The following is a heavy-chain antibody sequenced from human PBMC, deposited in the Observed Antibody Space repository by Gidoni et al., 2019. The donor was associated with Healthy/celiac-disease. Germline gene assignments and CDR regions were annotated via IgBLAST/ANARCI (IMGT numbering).Heavy chain of an antibody. D-gene: IGHD3-10*01. J-gene: IGHJ4*02. V-gene: IGHV4-61*02. Sequence: QVQLQESGPGLVKPSQTLSLTCTVSGGPISSGSYYWSWIRQPAGKGLEWIGRIYTSGSTNYNPSLKSRVTISVDTSKNQFSLKLSSVTAADTAVYYCATYLWFGEPHGYFDYWGQGTLVTVSS. CDR1: GGPISSGSYY. CDR2: IYTSGST. CDR3: ATYLWFGEPHGYFDY.